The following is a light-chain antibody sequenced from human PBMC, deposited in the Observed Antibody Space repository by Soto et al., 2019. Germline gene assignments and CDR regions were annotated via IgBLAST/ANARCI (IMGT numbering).Light chain of an antibody. CDR2: DVS. CDR1: SSDVGGYNY. Sequence: QSVLTQPRSVSGSPGQSVTISCTGTSSDVGGYNYVSWYQQHPGKAPKLMIYDVSKRPSGVPDRFSGSKSGNTASLTISGLQAEDEADYYCCSYAIIYRFGPGTKVTV. J-gene: IGLJ1*01. V-gene: IGLV2-11*01. CDR3: CSYAIIYR.